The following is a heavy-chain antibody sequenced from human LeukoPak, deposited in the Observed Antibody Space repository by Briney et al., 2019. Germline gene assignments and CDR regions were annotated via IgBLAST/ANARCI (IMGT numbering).Heavy chain of an antibody. CDR1: GGSIKNYY. CDR2: VYYTGTT. J-gene: IGHJ6*02. CDR3: ARQSDPYYHYGLDF. Sequence: SETLSLTCALSGGSIKNYYRSWIRQPQGKGLGWIGYVYYTGTTSYNPSLKSRVTISVETSKNQFSLTLNSVTAADTDVYHCARQSDPYYHYGLDFWGQGTTVIVSS. V-gene: IGHV4-59*01.